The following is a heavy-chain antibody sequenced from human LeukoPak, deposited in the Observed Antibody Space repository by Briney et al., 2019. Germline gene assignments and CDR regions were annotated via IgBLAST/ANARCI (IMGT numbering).Heavy chain of an antibody. D-gene: IGHD2-15*01. V-gene: IGHV3-30*02. Sequence: GGSLRLSCAASGFIFSSFGMHWVRQAPGKGLEWVAFIQDDESNKFYADSAKGRFTISRDNSKNTLFLQMNSLRPEDTALYYCAKQMVERPHYYYMDVWGKGTTVTVSS. CDR2: IQDDESNK. J-gene: IGHJ6*03. CDR3: AKQMVERPHYYYMDV. CDR1: GFIFSSFG.